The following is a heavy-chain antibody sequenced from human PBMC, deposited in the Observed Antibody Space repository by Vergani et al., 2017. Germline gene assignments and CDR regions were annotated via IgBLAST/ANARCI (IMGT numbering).Heavy chain of an antibody. CDR3: ARVSDTLTIFGVYMDV. Sequence: QVQLQESGPGLVKPSQTLSLTCTVSGGSISSGSYYWSWIRQPAGKGLEWIGRIYTSGSTNYNPSLKSRVTISVDTSKNQFSLKLSSVTAADTAVYYCARVSDTLTIFGVYMDVWGKGTTVTVSS. V-gene: IGHV4-61*02. J-gene: IGHJ6*03. CDR2: IYTSGST. CDR1: GGSISSGSYY. D-gene: IGHD3-3*01.